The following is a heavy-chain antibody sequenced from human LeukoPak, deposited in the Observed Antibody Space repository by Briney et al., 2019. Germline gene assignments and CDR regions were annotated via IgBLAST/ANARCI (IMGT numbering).Heavy chain of an antibody. CDR2: IYPGDSDT. D-gene: IGHD3-3*01. J-gene: IGHJ4*02. Sequence: GESLKISCKGSGYNFTTYWIGWVRQMPGKGLEWMGIIYPGDSDTRYSPSFQGQVAISADKSINTAYLQWSSLKASDTAMYYCATQGIPSRFANFDYWGQGTLVAVSS. V-gene: IGHV5-51*01. CDR3: ATQGIPSRFANFDY. CDR1: GYNFTTYW.